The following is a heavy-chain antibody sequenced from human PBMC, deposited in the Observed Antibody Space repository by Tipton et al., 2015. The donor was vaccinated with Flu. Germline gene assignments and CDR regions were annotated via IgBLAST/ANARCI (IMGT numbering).Heavy chain of an antibody. CDR2: INPNSGGT. J-gene: IGHJ6*02. Sequence: QVQLVQSGAEVKKPGASVKVSCKASGYTFTGYYMHWVRQAPGQGLEWMGRINPNSGGTNYAQKFQGRVTMTRDTSISTAYMERSRLRSDDTAVYYCARSPEVVGRTAMVLYDYYYGMDVWGQGTTVTVSS. CDR3: ARSPEVVGRTAMVLYDYYYGMDV. CDR1: GYTFTGYY. V-gene: IGHV1-2*06. D-gene: IGHD5-18*01.